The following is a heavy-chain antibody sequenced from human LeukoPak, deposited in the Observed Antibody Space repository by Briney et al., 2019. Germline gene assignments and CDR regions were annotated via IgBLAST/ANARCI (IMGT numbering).Heavy chain of an antibody. CDR2: INPNSGGT. D-gene: IGHD5-18*01. Sequence: ASMKVSCKASGYTFTGYYMHWVRQAPGQGLEWMGWINPNSGGTNYAQKFQGRVTMTRDTSISTAYVELSRLRSDDTAVYYCARGAWIQGPHDYWGQGTLVTVSS. CDR1: GYTFTGYY. J-gene: IGHJ4*02. V-gene: IGHV1-2*02. CDR3: ARGAWIQGPHDY.